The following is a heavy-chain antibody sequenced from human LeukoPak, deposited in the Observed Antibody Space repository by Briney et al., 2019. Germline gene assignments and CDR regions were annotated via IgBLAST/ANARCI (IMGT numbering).Heavy chain of an antibody. J-gene: IGHJ4*02. V-gene: IGHV4-39*07. CDR2: IYYSGST. Sequence: SETLSLTCTVSGGSISSSSYYWGWIRQPPGKGLEWIGSIYYSGSTYYNPSLKSRVTISVDTSKNQFSLKLSSVTAADTAVYYCAREDSSGYYGIDYWGQGTPVTVSS. CDR1: GGSISSSSYY. CDR3: AREDSSGYYGIDY. D-gene: IGHD3-22*01.